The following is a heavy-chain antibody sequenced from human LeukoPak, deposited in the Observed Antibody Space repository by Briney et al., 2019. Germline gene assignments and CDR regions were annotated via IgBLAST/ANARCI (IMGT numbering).Heavy chain of an antibody. Sequence: GGSLRLSCAASGFTFSSYWMSWVPQAPGKGLEWVANIKQDGSEKYYVDSVKGRFTISRDNAKNSLSLQMNSLRVEDTAVYYCARAGSFWHYVYWGQGTLVTVSS. CDR2: IKQDGSEK. D-gene: IGHD1-7*01. J-gene: IGHJ4*02. V-gene: IGHV3-7*01. CDR1: GFTFSSYW. CDR3: ARAGSFWHYVY.